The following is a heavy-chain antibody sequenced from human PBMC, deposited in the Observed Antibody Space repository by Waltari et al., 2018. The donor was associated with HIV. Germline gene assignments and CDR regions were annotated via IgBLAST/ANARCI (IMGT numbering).Heavy chain of an antibody. CDR1: GFTFSTYA. J-gene: IGHJ4*02. CDR3: ARDILVVVTATSY. D-gene: IGHD2-15*01. CDR2: ISYDGRNK. Sequence: QVKLVESGGGVVQPGRSLRLSCAASGFTFSTYAMHWVRQAPGKGLEWVAVISYDGRNKYYADSVKGRFTISRDNSKNTLYLQMNSLRAEDTAVYYCARDILVVVTATSYWGQGTLVTVSS. V-gene: IGHV3-30*01.